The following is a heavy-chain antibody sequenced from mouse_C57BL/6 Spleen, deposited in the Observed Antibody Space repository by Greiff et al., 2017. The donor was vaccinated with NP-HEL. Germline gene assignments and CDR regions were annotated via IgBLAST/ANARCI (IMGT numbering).Heavy chain of an antibody. V-gene: IGHV1-15*01. D-gene: IGHD2-2*01. CDR1: GYTFTDYE. CDR3: TRSGGYPYAMDY. Sequence: VQLQQSGAELVRPGASVTLSCKASGYTFTDYEMHWVKQTPVHGLEWIGAIDPETGGTAYNQKFKGKAILTADKSSSTAYMELRSLTSEDSAVYYCTRSGGYPYAMDYWGQGTSVTVSS. CDR2: IDPETGGT. J-gene: IGHJ4*01.